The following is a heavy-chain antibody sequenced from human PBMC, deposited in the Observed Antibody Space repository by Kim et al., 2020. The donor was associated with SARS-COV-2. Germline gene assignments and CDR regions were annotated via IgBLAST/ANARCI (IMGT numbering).Heavy chain of an antibody. CDR3: ARGGYCSSTSCSPYYYYYGMDV. V-gene: IGHV1-69*13. D-gene: IGHD2-2*01. CDR2: IIPIFGTA. CDR1: GGTFSSYA. Sequence: SVKVSCKASGGTFSSYAISWVRQAPGQGLEWMGGIIPIFGTANYAQKFQGRVTITADESTSTAYMELSSLRSEDTAVYYCARGGYCSSTSCSPYYYYYGMDVWGQGTTVTVSS. J-gene: IGHJ6*02.